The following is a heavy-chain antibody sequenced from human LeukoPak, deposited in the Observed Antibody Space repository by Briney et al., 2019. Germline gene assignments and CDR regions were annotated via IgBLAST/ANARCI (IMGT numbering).Heavy chain of an antibody. J-gene: IGHJ4*02. CDR1: GFRFNSHY. V-gene: IGHV3-30*03. CDR3: ARQSLGASGLDH. Sequence: GGSLRLSCAVSGFRFNSHYMHWVRQAPNKGLEWVAVAPHNRSSPSHAASVNGRFTISRDNSKDSLFLHMDSLRVDDSAIYYCARQSLGASGLDHWGQGVLVTVSS. D-gene: IGHD1-26*01. CDR2: APHNRSSP.